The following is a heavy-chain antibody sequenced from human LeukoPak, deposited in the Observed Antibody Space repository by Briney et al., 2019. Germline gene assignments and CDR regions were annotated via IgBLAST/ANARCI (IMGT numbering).Heavy chain of an antibody. CDR3: AREGSIAARPPDY. CDR2: INSDGSST. CDR1: GFTFSSYW. D-gene: IGHD6-6*01. J-gene: IGHJ4*02. Sequence: TGGSLRLSCAASGFTFSSYWMHWVRQAPGKGLVWVSRINSDGSSTSYADSVEGRFTISRDNAKNTLYLQMNSLRAEDTAVYYCAREGSIAARPPDYWGQGTLVTVSS. V-gene: IGHV3-74*01.